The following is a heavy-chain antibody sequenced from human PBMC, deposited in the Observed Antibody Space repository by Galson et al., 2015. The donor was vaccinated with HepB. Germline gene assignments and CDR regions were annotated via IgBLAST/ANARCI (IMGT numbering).Heavy chain of an antibody. D-gene: IGHD3-10*01. CDR3: ARDPPRGLSWFDP. CDR2: INPSGGST. V-gene: IGHV1-46*01. J-gene: IGHJ5*02. CDR1: GYTFTSYY. Sequence: SVKVSCKASGYTFTSYYMHWVRQAPGQGLEWMGIINPSGGSTSYAQKFQGRVTMTRDTSISTAYMELSRLRSDDTAVYYCARDPPRGLSWFDPWGQGTLVTVSS.